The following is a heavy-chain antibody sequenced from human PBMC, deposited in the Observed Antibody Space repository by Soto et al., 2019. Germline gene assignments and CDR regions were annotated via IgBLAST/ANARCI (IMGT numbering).Heavy chain of an antibody. CDR2: IIGSGDST. CDR3: AKDPTPYSSSPWFDP. V-gene: IGHV3-23*01. CDR1: GFTFSSYA. Sequence: LRLSCAASGFTFSSYAMSWVRQAPGKGLEWVSSIIGSGDSTYYADSVKGRFTISRDNSKNTLYLQMNSLRGEDTAIYYCAKDPTPYSSSPWFDPWGQGTLVTVSS. J-gene: IGHJ5*02. D-gene: IGHD6-13*01.